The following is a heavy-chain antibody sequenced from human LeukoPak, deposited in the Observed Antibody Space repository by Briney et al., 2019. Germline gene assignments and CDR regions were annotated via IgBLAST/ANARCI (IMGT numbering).Heavy chain of an antibody. D-gene: IGHD6-13*01. V-gene: IGHV3-15*06. Sequence: PGGSLRLSCTTSGFNFNNAWMNWVRQVPGKGLEWVGRIKSRTDGGTTIYSAPVKGRFTISRDDAKRTLYLQMNSLKIEDTAVYSCTTDPLAAVGFVSFFDFWGHGALVTVSS. CDR3: TTDPLAAVGFVSFFDF. CDR1: GFNFNNAW. CDR2: IKSRTDGGTT. J-gene: IGHJ4*01.